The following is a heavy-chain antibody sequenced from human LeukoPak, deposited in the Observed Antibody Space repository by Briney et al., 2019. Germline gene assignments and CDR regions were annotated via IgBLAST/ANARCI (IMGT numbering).Heavy chain of an antibody. V-gene: IGHV4-34*01. CDR2: INHSGST. CDR1: GGSFSGYY. CDR3: ARGRDYYGREFDY. Sequence: SDTLSLTCAVYGGSFSGYYWCWIRQPPGKGLEWIGEINHSGSTNYNPSLKSRVTISVDTSKNQFSLKLSSVTAADTAVYYCARGRDYYGREFDYWGQGTLSPSPQ. J-gene: IGHJ4*02. D-gene: IGHD3-10*02.